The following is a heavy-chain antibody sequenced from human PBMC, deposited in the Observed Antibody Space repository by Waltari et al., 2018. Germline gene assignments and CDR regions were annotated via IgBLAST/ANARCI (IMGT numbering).Heavy chain of an antibody. Sequence: QVTLKESGPALVKPTQTLTLTCTFSGFSLRTSGMRVSWIRRPPGNALEWLARIDWDDDKFYSTSLKTRLTISKDTSKNQVVLTMTNMDPVDTATYYCARSRTAAGFFDYWGQGTLVTVSS. CDR3: ARSRTAAGFFDY. CDR1: GFSLRTSGMR. CDR2: IDWDDDK. J-gene: IGHJ4*02. V-gene: IGHV2-70*04. D-gene: IGHD6-13*01.